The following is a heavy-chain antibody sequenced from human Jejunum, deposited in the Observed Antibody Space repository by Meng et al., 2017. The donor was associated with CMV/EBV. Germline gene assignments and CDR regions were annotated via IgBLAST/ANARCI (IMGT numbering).Heavy chain of an antibody. CDR3: AKDLDYMGGMDV. J-gene: IGHJ6*02. CDR2: IRYDGSIK. Sequence: ASGFPLSSFGMHWVRQAPGKGLEWVAFIRYDGSIKYYGHAVKGRFTISRDNSKNTLYLQMRSLTVEDRGVYYCAKDLDYMGGMDVWGQGTTVTVSS. CDR1: GFPLSSFG. V-gene: IGHV3-30*02. D-gene: IGHD4-11*01.